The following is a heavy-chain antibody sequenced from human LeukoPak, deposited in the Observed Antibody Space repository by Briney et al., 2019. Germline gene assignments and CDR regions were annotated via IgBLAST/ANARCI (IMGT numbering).Heavy chain of an antibody. J-gene: IGHJ5*02. V-gene: IGHV3-30-3*01. Sequence: GGSLRLSCAASGFTFSSYAMHWVRHAPGKGLEWVAVISHDGSNKYYADSVKGRFTISRDNSENTLYLQMNSMSAEDTAVYYCARAPSPYSRDLKPGSNWFDPWGQGTLVTVSS. CDR3: ARAPSPYSRDLKPGSNWFDP. CDR1: GFTFSSYA. CDR2: ISHDGSNK. D-gene: IGHD6-13*01.